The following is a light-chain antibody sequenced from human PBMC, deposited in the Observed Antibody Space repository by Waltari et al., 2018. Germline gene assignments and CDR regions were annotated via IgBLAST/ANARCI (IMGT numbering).Light chain of an antibody. CDR3: CSYAGSAISV. Sequence: QSALTHTATVSGSPGQSSTCSRTGTCSSLRTYNRLTWYQQHPGKAPTLIIYDVNKRPSGVSNRFSGSKSGNTASLTISGLQAADEADYYCCSYAGSAISVFGGGTRLTVL. J-gene: IGLJ3*02. V-gene: IGLV2-23*02. CDR2: DVN. CDR1: CSSLRTYNR.